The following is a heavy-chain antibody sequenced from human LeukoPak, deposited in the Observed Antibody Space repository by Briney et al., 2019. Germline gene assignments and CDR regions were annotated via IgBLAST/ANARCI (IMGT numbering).Heavy chain of an antibody. CDR1: GGSISNGGYY. CDR3: GYSSGWYSGDY. V-gene: IGHV4-31*03. CDR2: IHYSGST. Sequence: TSETLSLTCTVSGGSISNGGYYWSWIRQHPGKGLEWIGYIHYSGSTYYNPSLKSRVTISVDTSKNQFSLKLSSVTAADTAVCSCGYSSGWYSGDYWGQGTLVTVSS. J-gene: IGHJ4*02. D-gene: IGHD6-19*01.